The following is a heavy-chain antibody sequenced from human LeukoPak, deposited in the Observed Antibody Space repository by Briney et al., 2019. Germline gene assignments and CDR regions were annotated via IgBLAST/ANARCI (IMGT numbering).Heavy chain of an antibody. D-gene: IGHD5-24*01. J-gene: IGHJ4*02. V-gene: IGHV3-53*01. CDR3: ARTFVSGDGYKVGYFDY. Sequence: GGSLTLSCAPSGLTDSINYMSWVRQAPGKGLEWVSLIYSGGSTYYADSVKGRFTISRDNSKNTLYLQMNSLSAEDTAVYYCARTFVSGDGYKVGYFDYWGQGTLVTVSS. CDR2: IYSGGST. CDR1: GLTDSINY.